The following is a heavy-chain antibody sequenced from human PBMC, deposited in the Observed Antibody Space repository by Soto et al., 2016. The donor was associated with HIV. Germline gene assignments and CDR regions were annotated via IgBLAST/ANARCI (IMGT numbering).Heavy chain of an antibody. Sequence: QVQLQESGPGLVKPSETLSLTCSVSGGLIHTYYWSWIRQPAGKGLEWIGRYFASGNVIYNPSSKVGHHFNRQVPESVVPEIDLCDRRGHGPLYCARDYLPGQHRNFFDSWGQGTLVTVSS. CDR1: GGLIHTYY. CDR3: ARDYLPGQHRNFFDS. D-gene: IGHD2-2*01. J-gene: IGHJ5*01. CDR2: YFASGNV. V-gene: IGHV4-4*07.